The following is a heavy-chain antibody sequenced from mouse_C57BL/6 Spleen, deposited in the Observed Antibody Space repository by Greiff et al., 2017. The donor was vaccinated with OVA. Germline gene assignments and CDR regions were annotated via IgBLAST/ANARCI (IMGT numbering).Heavy chain of an antibody. CDR2: FYPGSGSI. V-gene: IGHV1-62-2*01. J-gene: IGHJ3*01. D-gene: IGHD1-1*02. CDR1: GYTFTEYT. CDR3: ARHDTMGAWFAY. Sequence: QVHVKQSGAELVKPGASVKLSCKASGYTFTEYTIHWVKQRSGQGLEWIGWFYPGSGSIKYNEKFKDKATLTADKSSSTVYMELSRLTSEDSAVYFCARHDTMGAWFAYWGQGTLVTVSA.